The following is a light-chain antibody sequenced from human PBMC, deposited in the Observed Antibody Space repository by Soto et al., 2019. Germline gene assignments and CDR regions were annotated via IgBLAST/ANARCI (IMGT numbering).Light chain of an antibody. Sequence: DIQMTQSPSSLSASQGDRVTITCRASQSISDYLNWYQQKPGKAPELLIYVASSLQSGVPSRFSSSGFGTDFTLTISSLQPEDFATYYCQQSYISPPTFGPGTKVNI. CDR3: QQSYISPPT. J-gene: IGKJ3*01. CDR2: VAS. CDR1: QSISDY. V-gene: IGKV1-39*01.